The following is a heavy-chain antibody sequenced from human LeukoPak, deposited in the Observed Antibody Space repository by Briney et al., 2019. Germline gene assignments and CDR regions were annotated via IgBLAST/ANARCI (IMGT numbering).Heavy chain of an antibody. CDR3: AREGCTSTSCYGYYHYMDV. CDR1: GYTFTGYY. Sequence: GASVKVSCKASGYTFTGYYMHWVRQAPGQGLEWMGWINPNSGGTNYAQKFQGRVTMTRDTSISTAYMELSRLRSDDTAVYYCAREGCTSTSCYGYYHYMDVWGKGTTVTVSS. CDR2: INPNSGGT. V-gene: IGHV1-2*02. D-gene: IGHD2-2*01. J-gene: IGHJ6*03.